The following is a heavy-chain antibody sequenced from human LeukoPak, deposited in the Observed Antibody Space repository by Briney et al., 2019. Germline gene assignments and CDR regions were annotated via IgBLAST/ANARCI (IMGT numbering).Heavy chain of an antibody. V-gene: IGHV3-48*01. CDR3: ARVSDYDILTGYPTFAFDI. CDR1: GFTFSSYS. D-gene: IGHD3-9*01. J-gene: IGHJ3*02. CDR2: ISSSSSTI. Sequence: GGSLRLSCAASGFTFSSYSMNWVRQAPGKGLEWVSYISSSSSTIYYADSVKGRFTISRDNAKNSLYLQMNSLRAEDTAVYYCARVSDYDILTGYPTFAFDIWGQGTMVTVSS.